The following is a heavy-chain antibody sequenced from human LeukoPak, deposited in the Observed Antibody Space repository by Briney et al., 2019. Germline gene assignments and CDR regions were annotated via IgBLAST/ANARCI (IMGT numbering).Heavy chain of an antibody. D-gene: IGHD6-19*01. Sequence: GASVKVSCKASGYTFTSYDINWVRQATGQGLEWMGWMNPNSGNTGYAQKFQGRVTITRNTSISTAYMELSSLGSEDTAVYYYARGRIAVAGTSFDYWGQGTLVTVSS. CDR1: GYTFTSYD. V-gene: IGHV1-8*03. CDR2: MNPNSGNT. CDR3: ARGRIAVAGTSFDY. J-gene: IGHJ4*02.